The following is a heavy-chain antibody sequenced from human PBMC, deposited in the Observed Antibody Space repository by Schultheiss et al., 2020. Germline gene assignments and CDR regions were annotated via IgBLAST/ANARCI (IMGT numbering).Heavy chain of an antibody. CDR3: ASSDYYDTPIDYFDY. J-gene: IGHJ4*02. V-gene: IGHV4-34*01. CDR1: GGSFSGYY. D-gene: IGHD3-22*01. Sequence: SATLSLTCAVYGGSFSGYYWSWIRQPPGKGLEWIGEINHSGSTNYNPSLKSRVTISVDTSKNQFSLKLSSVTAADTAVYYCASSDYYDTPIDYFDYWGQGTLVTVSS. CDR2: INHSGST.